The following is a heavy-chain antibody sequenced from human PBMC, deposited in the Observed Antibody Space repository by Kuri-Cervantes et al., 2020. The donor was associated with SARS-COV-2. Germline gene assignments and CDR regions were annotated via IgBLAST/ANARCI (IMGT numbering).Heavy chain of an antibody. Sequence: SVNVSCKASGYTFTSYGISWVRQAPGQGLEWVGWISAYNGNTNYAQKLQGRVTMTTDTSTSTAYMELRSLRSDDTAVYYCARDQKLVSYPEWLLYDYWGQETLVTVSS. CDR1: GYTFTSYG. V-gene: IGHV1-18*01. CDR2: ISAYNGNT. CDR3: ARDQKLVSYPEWLLYDY. D-gene: IGHD3-3*01. J-gene: IGHJ4*02.